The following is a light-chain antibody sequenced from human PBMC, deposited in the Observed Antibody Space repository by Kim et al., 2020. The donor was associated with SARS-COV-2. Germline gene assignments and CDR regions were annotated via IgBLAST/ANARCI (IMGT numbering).Light chain of an antibody. J-gene: IGKJ5*01. Sequence: ASVGDNVTFTCQASQDITNYLNWYQLKPGKAPNLLIYDASDLKTGVPSRFSGTGSGINFTFTISSLQPDDIATYYCQQYRYLPITFGQGTRLEIK. V-gene: IGKV1-33*01. CDR3: QQYRYLPIT. CDR2: DAS. CDR1: QDITNY.